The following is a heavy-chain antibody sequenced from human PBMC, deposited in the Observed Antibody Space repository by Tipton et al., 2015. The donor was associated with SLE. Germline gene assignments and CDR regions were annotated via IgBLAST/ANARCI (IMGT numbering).Heavy chain of an antibody. J-gene: IGHJ4*02. Sequence: AGLVKPSETLSLTCAVYGGSFSGYYWSWIRQPPGKGLEWIGEINHSGSTNYNPSLKSRVTISVDTSKNQFSLKLSSVTAADTAVYYCASGVSGRDYFDYWGQGTLVTVSS. CDR3: ASGVSGRDYFDY. V-gene: IGHV4-34*01. D-gene: IGHD1-26*01. CDR2: INHSGST. CDR1: GGSFSGYY.